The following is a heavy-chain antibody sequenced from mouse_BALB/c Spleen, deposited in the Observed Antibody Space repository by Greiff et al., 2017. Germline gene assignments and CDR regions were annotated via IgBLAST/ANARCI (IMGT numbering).Heavy chain of an antibody. D-gene: IGHD1-2*01. Sequence: EVKLVESGGDLVKPGGSLKLSCAASGFTFSSYGMSWVRQTPDKRLEWVATISSGGSYTYYPDSVKGRFTISRDNARNILYLQMSSLRSEDTAMYYCAREHYDYAMDYWGQGTSVTVSS. CDR2: ISSGGSYT. CDR3: AREHYDYAMDY. V-gene: IGHV5-6*02. J-gene: IGHJ4*01. CDR1: GFTFSSYG.